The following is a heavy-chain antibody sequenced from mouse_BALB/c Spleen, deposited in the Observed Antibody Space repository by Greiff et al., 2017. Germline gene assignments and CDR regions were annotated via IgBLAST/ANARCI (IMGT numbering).Heavy chain of an antibody. D-gene: IGHD1-2*01. CDR3: TRSHKPITTARYFDV. CDR1: GYTFTSYW. CDR2: IYPGSGST. Sequence: LQQPGSELVRPGASVKLSCKASGYTFTSYWMHWVKQRHGQGLEWIGNIYPGSGSTNYDEKFKSKGTLTVDTSSSTAYMHLSSLTSEDSAVYYCTRSHKPITTARYFDVWGAGTTVTVSS. V-gene: IGHV1S22*01. J-gene: IGHJ1*01.